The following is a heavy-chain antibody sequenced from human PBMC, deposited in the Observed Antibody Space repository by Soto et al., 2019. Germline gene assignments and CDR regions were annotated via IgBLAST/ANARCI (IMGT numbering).Heavy chain of an antibody. D-gene: IGHD6-13*01. CDR2: ISYSGKI. Sequence: SETLSLTCTVYGGAFSSTNYYWGWIRQPPGKGLEWIGSISYSGKIYYNPSLKSRVTISVDTSKNQFSLRLSSVAGAASYYYGMDVWGQGTTVT. J-gene: IGHJ6*02. V-gene: IGHV4-39*01. CDR3: DV. CDR1: GGAFSSTNYY.